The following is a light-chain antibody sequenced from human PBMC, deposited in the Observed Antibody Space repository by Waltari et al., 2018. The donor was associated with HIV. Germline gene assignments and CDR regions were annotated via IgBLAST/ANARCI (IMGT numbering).Light chain of an antibody. V-gene: IGKV2-28*01. CDR1: QSLLNSNGFNY. CDR3: MQALQTPLIT. J-gene: IGKJ5*01. CDR2: LAS. Sequence: DIVMTQSPLSLPVTPGEPASISCRSSQSLLNSNGFNYLDWYLHKPGQSPRLLIYLASDRAPGVPDRFSGSGSGTDFTLKISRVEAEDVGVYYCMQALQTPLITFGQGTRLEIK.